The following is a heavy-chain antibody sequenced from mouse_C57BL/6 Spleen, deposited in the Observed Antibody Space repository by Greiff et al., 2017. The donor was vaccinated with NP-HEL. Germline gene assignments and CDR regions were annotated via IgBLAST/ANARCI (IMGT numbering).Heavy chain of an antibody. Sequence: EVQGVESGGGLVKPGGSLKLSCAASGFTFSDYGMHWVRQAPEKGLEWVAYISRGSSTIYYADTVKGRFTISRDNAKNTLFLQMTSLRSEETAMYYCARRGDAVGYYYAMDYWGQGTSVTVSA. V-gene: IGHV5-17*01. CDR3: ARRGDAVGYYYAMDY. D-gene: IGHD2-13*01. J-gene: IGHJ4*01. CDR2: ISRGSSTI. CDR1: GFTFSDYG.